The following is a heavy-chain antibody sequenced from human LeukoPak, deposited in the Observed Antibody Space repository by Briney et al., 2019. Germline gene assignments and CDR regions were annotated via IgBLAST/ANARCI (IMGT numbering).Heavy chain of an antibody. CDR3: ATKLSSGWYELRFDY. V-gene: IGHV1-8*01. Sequence: ASVKVSCKASGYTFTSYDINWVRQAPGQGLEWMGWMNPNSGNTGYAQKFQGRVTMTRNTSISTAYMELSSLRSEDTAVYYCATKLSSGWYELRFDYWGQGTLVSVSS. CDR1: GYTFTSYD. CDR2: MNPNSGNT. D-gene: IGHD6-19*01. J-gene: IGHJ4*02.